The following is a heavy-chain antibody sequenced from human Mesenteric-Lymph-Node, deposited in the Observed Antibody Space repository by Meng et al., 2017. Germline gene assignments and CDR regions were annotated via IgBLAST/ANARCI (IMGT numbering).Heavy chain of an antibody. CDR2: ISYDGSNK. D-gene: IGHD6-19*01. V-gene: IGHV3-30*01. Sequence: GGSLRLSCAASGFTFSSYAMHWVRQAPGKGLEWVAVISYDGSNKYYADSVKGRFTISRDNSKNTLYLQINSLRAEDTAVYYCARVEGPSSGWHHSPFDYWGQGTLVTVSS. J-gene: IGHJ4*02. CDR1: GFTFSSYA. CDR3: ARVEGPSSGWHHSPFDY.